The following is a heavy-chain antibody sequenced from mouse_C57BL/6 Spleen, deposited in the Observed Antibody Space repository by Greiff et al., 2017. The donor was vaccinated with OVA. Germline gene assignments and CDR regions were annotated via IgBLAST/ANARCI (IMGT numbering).Heavy chain of an antibody. CDR1: GYTFTDYY. D-gene: IGHD2-2*01. CDR2: IYPGSGNT. V-gene: IGHV1-76*01. J-gene: IGHJ4*01. Sequence: QVQLQQSGAELVRPGASVKLSCKASGYTFTDYYINWVKQRPGQGLEWIARIYPGSGNTYYNEKFKGKASLTAEKSSSTAYMQLSSLTSEDSAVYFCARGMVDYAMDYWGQGTSVTVSS. CDR3: ARGMVDYAMDY.